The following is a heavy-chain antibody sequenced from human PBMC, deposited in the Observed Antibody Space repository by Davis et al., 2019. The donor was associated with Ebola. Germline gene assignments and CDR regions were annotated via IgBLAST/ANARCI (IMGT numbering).Heavy chain of an antibody. CDR1: GDSVSRKGAA. CDR2: TYYNSKWYS. J-gene: IGHJ6*04. CDR3: ARGWLRGGLDV. D-gene: IGHD5-18*01. Sequence: HSQTLSLTCAVSGDSVSRKGAAWNWIRQSPSRGLEWLGRTYYNSKWYSDYALSVQGRITINPDPSKNQFSLQLNSVTPEDTALYYCARGWLRGGLDVWGEGTTVTVSS. V-gene: IGHV6-1*01.